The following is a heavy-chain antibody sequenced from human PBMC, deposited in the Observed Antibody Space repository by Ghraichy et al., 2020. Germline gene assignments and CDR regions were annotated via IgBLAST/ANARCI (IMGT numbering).Heavy chain of an antibody. V-gene: IGHV3-23*01. J-gene: IGHJ4*02. CDR1: GFTFSSYA. CDR3: ATHSRPYCSSTSCYTRTYYFDY. CDR2: ISGSGGST. Sequence: GGSLRLSCAASGFTFSSYAMSWVRQAPGKGLEWVSAISGSGGSTYYADSVKGRFTISRDNSKNTLYLQMNSLRAEDTAVYYCATHSRPYCSSTSCYTRTYYFDYWGQGTLVTVSS. D-gene: IGHD2-2*02.